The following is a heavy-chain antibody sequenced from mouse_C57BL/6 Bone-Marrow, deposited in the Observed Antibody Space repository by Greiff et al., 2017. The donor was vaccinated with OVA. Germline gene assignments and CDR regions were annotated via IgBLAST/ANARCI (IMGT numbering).Heavy chain of an antibody. Sequence: QVHVKQPGAELVRPGSSVKLSCKASGYTFTSYWMHWVKQRPIQGLEWIGNIDPSDSETHYNQKFKDKATLTVDKSSSTAYMQLSSLTSEDSAVYYCARCATVVAPYAMDYWGQGTSVTVSS. CDR3: ARCATVVAPYAMDY. CDR2: IDPSDSET. D-gene: IGHD1-1*01. J-gene: IGHJ4*01. V-gene: IGHV1-52*01. CDR1: GYTFTSYW.